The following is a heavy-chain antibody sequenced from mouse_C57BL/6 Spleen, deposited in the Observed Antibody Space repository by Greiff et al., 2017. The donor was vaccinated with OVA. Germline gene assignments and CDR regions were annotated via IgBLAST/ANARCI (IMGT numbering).Heavy chain of an antibody. J-gene: IGHJ2*01. CDR1: GYTFTDYE. CDR3: TRWDGYYLYYFDY. D-gene: IGHD2-3*01. CDR2: IDPETGGT. Sequence: QVQLQQSGAELVRPGASVTLSCKASGYTFTDYEMHWVKQTPVHGLEWIGAIDPETGGTAYNQKFKGKAILTADKSSSTAYMELRSLTSEDSAVYYCTRWDGYYLYYFDYWGQGTTLTVSS. V-gene: IGHV1-15*01.